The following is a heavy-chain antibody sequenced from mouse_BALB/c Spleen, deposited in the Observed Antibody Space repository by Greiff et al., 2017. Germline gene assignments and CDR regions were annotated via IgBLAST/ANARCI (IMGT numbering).Heavy chain of an antibody. V-gene: IGHV5-17*02. J-gene: IGHJ3*01. CDR3: ARSEGTY. CDR1: GFTFSSFG. D-gene: IGHD3-3*01. CDR2: IGSGSSTI. Sequence: EVQVVESGGGLVQPGGSRKLSCAASGFTFSSFGMHWVRQAPEKGLEWVAYIGSGSSTIYYADTVKGRFTISRDNPKNTLFLQMTSLRSEDTAMYYCARSEGTYWGQGTLVTVSA.